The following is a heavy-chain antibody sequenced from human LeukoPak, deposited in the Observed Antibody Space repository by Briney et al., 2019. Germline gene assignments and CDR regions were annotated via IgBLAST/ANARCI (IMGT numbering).Heavy chain of an antibody. CDR2: VYHSGIT. J-gene: IGHJ4*02. Sequence: SETLSLTCAVSGASISSSIHYWAWIRQPPGEGLEWIGSVYHSGITYYTPSLKSRVSIAVDTSKNHFSLKVASVTAADTAVYYCAREWQYQFDYWGQGSLVTISS. CDR3: AREWQYQFDY. V-gene: IGHV4-39*07. CDR1: GASISSSIHY. D-gene: IGHD4-11*01.